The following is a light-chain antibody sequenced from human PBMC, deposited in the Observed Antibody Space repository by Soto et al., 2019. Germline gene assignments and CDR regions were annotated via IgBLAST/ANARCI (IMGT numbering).Light chain of an antibody. V-gene: IGKV1-12*01. CDR3: QQGDSFPLT. J-gene: IGKJ4*01. CDR2: TAS. CDR1: QGVGTW. Sequence: DIHMTQSPSSVSASVGDRVTITCRASQGVGTWLAWYQQKPGEAPRFLIYTASTLHSGVPSRFSGSVSGTDFTLTITSLQPEDFATYYCQQGDSFPLTFGGGTKVEIK.